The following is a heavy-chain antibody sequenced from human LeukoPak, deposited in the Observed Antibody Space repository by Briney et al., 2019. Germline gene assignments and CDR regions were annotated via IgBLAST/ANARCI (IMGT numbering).Heavy chain of an antibody. Sequence: GEALQISCKGSGYSFTSYWIGWGRQMPGKGLEWMGIIYPGDSDTRYSPSFQGQVTISADKSISTAYLQWSSLKASDNAMYYCAXHSASSSWYVYFDYWGQGTLVTVSS. V-gene: IGHV5-51*01. D-gene: IGHD6-13*01. CDR2: IYPGDSDT. CDR3: AXHSASSSWYVYFDY. J-gene: IGHJ4*02. CDR1: GYSFTSYW.